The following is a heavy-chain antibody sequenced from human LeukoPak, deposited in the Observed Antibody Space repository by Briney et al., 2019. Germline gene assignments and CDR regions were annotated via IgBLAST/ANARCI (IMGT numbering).Heavy chain of an antibody. V-gene: IGHV3-7*01. CDR2: IKQDGSET. Sequence: GGSLRLSCAASGFTFSGFWMSWVRQAPGKWLEWVANIKQDGSETYYVDSVKGRFTISRDNGKNSVYLQMNSLRAEDTAVYYCARDGRAWATGSYWGQGTLVTVSS. CDR3: ARDGRAWATGSY. D-gene: IGHD1-14*01. CDR1: GFTFSGFW. J-gene: IGHJ4*02.